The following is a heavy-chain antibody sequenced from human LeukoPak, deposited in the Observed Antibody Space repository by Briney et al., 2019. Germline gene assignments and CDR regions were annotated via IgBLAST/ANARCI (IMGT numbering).Heavy chain of an antibody. J-gene: IGHJ4*02. D-gene: IGHD3-22*01. CDR1: GGSISSGDYY. CDR3: ARVGAPDSSGYLPLDY. V-gene: IGHV4-30-4*01. Sequence: SETLSLTCTVSGGSISSGDYYWSWIRQPPGKGLEWIGYIYYSGSTYYNPSLKSRVTISVDTSKNQFSLKLSSVTAADTAVYYCARVGAPDSSGYLPLDYWGQGTLVTVSS. CDR2: IYYSGST.